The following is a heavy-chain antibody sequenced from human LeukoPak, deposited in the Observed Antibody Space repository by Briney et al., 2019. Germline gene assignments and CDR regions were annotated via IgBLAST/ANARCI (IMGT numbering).Heavy chain of an antibody. CDR2: ISSSSSYI. Sequence: GGSLRLSCAASGFTFSSCSMNWVRQAPGKGLEWVSSISSSSSYIYYADSVKGRFTISRDNAKNSLYLQMNSLRAEDTAVYYCARASTSFLAYWYFDLWGRGTLVTVSS. J-gene: IGHJ2*01. CDR1: GFTFSSCS. CDR3: ARASTSFLAYWYFDL. D-gene: IGHD4-11*01. V-gene: IGHV3-21*01.